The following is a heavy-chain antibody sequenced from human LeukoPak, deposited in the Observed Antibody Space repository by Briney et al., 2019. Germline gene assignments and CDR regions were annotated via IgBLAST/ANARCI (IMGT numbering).Heavy chain of an antibody. D-gene: IGHD4/OR15-4a*01. CDR2: IYSDNT. CDR1: GFTFDDYG. CDR3: AGRAGAYSHPYDY. Sequence: GGSLRLSCAASGFTFDDYGMSWVRQAPGKGLEWVSFIYSDNTHYSDSVKDRFTISRGNSKNTLYLQMNSLRAEDTAVYYCAGRAGAYSHPYDYWGQGTLVTVSS. V-gene: IGHV3-53*01. J-gene: IGHJ4*02.